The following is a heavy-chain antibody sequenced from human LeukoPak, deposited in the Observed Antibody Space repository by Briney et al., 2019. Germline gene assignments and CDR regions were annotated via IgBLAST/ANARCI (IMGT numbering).Heavy chain of an antibody. J-gene: IGHJ4*02. V-gene: IGHV3-48*03. CDR2: ISGGASTI. CDR1: GFTFSIYE. D-gene: IGHD4-11*01. Sequence: PGGSLRLSCAASGFTFSIYEMNWVRQAPGKGLEWVSYISGGASTIYYADSVKGRFTISRHNTKNSLYLQTNSLRAEDTAVYSCARDLGVTTPPRGYWGQGTLVTVSS. CDR3: ARDLGVTTPPRGY.